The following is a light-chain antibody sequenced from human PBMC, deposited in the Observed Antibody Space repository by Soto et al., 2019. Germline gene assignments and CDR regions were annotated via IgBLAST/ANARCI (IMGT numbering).Light chain of an antibody. V-gene: IGKV1-5*01. CDR3: QQRFSNFPYT. Sequence: DLQMTQSPSTLSASVGDRGTSTCRASQSLSSWLASYQLKPGKAPTLLLYDASSLESGVPSRFSGSGSGTEFTLTTSSLQTPDFATYYCQQRFSNFPYTFGQGTRLEIK. CDR1: QSLSSW. J-gene: IGKJ5*01. CDR2: DAS.